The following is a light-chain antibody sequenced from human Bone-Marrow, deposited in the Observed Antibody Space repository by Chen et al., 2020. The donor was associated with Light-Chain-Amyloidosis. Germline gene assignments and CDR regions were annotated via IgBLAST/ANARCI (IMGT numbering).Light chain of an antibody. Sequence: SYVLTQPSSVSVAPGQTPTIACGGNNIGSTSVHWYQQTPGQAPLLVVYDDSDRPSGIPERLSGSNSGNTATLNISRVEAGDEADYYCQVWDRSSDRPVFGGGTKLTVL. CDR3: QVWDRSSDRPV. CDR2: DDS. V-gene: IGLV3-21*02. J-gene: IGLJ3*02. CDR1: NIGSTS.